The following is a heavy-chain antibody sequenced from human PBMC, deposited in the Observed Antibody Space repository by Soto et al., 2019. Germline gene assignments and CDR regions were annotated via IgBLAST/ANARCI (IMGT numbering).Heavy chain of an antibody. CDR1: GFTFSSYA. V-gene: IGHV3-23*01. Sequence: PGGSLRLSCAASGFTFSSYAMSWVRQAPGKGLEWVSAISGSGGSTYYADSVEGRFTISRDNSKNTLYLQMNSLRAEDTAVYYCAKATQYSSGWPDYWGQGTLVTVSS. CDR2: ISGSGGST. D-gene: IGHD6-19*01. J-gene: IGHJ4*02. CDR3: AKATQYSSGWPDY.